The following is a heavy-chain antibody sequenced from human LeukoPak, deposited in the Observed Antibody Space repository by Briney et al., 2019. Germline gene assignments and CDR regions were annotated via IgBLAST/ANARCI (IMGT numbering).Heavy chain of an antibody. CDR3: ARRLYSSGWLHPSAGAFDI. J-gene: IGHJ3*02. D-gene: IGHD6-19*01. Sequence: GESLKISCKGSGYSFTSYWIGWVRQMPGKGLEWMGIIYPGDSDTRYSPSFQGQVTISADKSISTAYLQWSSLKASDTAMYYCARRLYSSGWLHPSAGAFDIWGQGTMVTVSS. CDR1: GYSFTSYW. CDR2: IYPGDSDT. V-gene: IGHV5-51*01.